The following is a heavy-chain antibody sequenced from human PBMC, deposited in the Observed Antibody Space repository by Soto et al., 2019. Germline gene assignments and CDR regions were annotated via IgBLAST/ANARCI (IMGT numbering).Heavy chain of an antibody. V-gene: IGHV1-2*04. CDR3: ARDKGGVAGPYYYYGMDV. CDR2: INPNSGGT. D-gene: IGHD6-19*01. Sequence: ASVKVSCKASGYTFTGYYMHWVRQAPGQGLEWMGWINPNSGGTNYAQKFQCWVTMTRDTSISTAFMELSRLRSDDTAVYYCARDKGGVAGPYYYYGMDVWGQGTTVTVSS. J-gene: IGHJ6*02. CDR1: GYTFTGYY.